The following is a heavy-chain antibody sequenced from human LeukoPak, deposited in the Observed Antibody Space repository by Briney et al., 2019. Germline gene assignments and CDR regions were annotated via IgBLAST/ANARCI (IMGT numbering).Heavy chain of an antibody. V-gene: IGHV3-48*02. D-gene: IGHD2-15*01. CDR1: GFTFSSYA. J-gene: IGHJ3*02. CDR3: ARDGGWHAFDI. CDR2: ISSTSTTI. Sequence: TGGSLRLSCAASGFTFSSYAMSWVRQAPGKGLEWVSYISSTSTTIYYADSVKGRFTISRDNAKNSLYLQMNSLRDDDTAVYYCARDGGWHAFDIWGQGTMVTVSS.